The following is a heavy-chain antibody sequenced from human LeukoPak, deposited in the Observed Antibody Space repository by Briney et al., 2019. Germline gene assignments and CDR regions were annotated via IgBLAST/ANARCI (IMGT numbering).Heavy chain of an antibody. V-gene: IGHV1-69*06. D-gene: IGHD6-13*01. CDR3: ASGGNSSSWYFTAFDI. CDR1: GSTFSSYT. Sequence: SGKRSEQASGSTFSSYTIIEVRQAPGQRLEWMGGIIPIFGTANYAQKFQGRVTITADKSTSTAYMELSSLRSEDTAVYYCASGGNSSSWYFTAFDIWGQGTMVTVSS. J-gene: IGHJ3*02. CDR2: IIPIFGTA.